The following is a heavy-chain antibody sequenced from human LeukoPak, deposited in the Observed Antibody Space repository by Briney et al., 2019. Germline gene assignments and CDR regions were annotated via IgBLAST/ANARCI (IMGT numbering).Heavy chain of an antibody. J-gene: IGHJ4*02. CDR2: ISAYNGNT. Sequence: ASVKVSCKASGYTLTSYGISWVRQAPGQGLEWMGWISAYNGNTNYAQKLQGRVTMTTDTSTSTAYMELRNLRSDDTAVYYCARHSSGWTFFDYWGQGTLVTVSS. D-gene: IGHD6-19*01. V-gene: IGHV1-18*01. CDR1: GYTLTSYG. CDR3: ARHSSGWTFFDY.